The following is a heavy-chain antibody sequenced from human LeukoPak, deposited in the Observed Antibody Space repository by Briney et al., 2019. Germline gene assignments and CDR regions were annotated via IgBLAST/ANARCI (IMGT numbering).Heavy chain of an antibody. J-gene: IGHJ4*02. Sequence: SETLSLTCTVSGGSISSYYWGWIRQPPGKGLEWIGNVYHSGSTYYNPSLKSRVTISVDTSRNQLYLKLNSVTAADTAVYYCARLDSGYDRDIWGQGTLVTVSS. D-gene: IGHD5-12*01. CDR3: ARLDSGYDRDI. V-gene: IGHV4-59*08. CDR1: GGSISSYY. CDR2: VYHSGST.